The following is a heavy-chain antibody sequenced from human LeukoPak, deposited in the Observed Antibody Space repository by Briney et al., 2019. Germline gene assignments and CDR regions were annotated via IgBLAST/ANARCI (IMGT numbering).Heavy chain of an antibody. J-gene: IGHJ4*02. D-gene: IGHD6-19*01. CDR3: ARDRAYGYSTVWDFDY. CDR2: INPNSGGT. Sequence: ASVKVSCKASGYTFTGYYMQWVRQAPGQGLEWMGWINPNSGGTNYEQKFQCWVTMTRDTSISTAYMELSRLRSDDTAVYYCARDRAYGYSTVWDFDYWGQGTLVTVSS. CDR1: GYTFTGYY. V-gene: IGHV1-2*04.